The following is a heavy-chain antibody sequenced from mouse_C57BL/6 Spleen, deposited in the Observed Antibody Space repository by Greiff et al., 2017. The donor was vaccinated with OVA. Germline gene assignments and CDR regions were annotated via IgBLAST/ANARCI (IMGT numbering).Heavy chain of an antibody. V-gene: IGHV1-74*01. CDR1: GYTFTSYW. CDR2: IHPSDSDT. Sequence: QVHVKQPGAELVKPGASVKVSCKASGYTFTSYWMHWVKQRPGQGLEWIGRIHPSDSDTNYNQKFKGKATLTVAKSSSTAYMQLSSLTSEDSAVYYCAPYYSNSWFAYWGQGTLVTVSA. D-gene: IGHD2-5*01. J-gene: IGHJ3*01. CDR3: APYYSNSWFAY.